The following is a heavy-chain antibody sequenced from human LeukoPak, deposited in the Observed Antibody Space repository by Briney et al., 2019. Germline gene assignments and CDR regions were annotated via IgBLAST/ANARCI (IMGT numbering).Heavy chain of an antibody. CDR3: AKTYDSGAYYPDY. CDR2: INPNSGDT. V-gene: IGHV1-2*02. J-gene: IGHJ4*02. Sequence: ASVKVSCKTSGYTFTGYYMHWVRQAPGQGLEWMGWINPNSGDTNYAEKFQGRVTMTRDTSINTAYMELSSLRSDDTAVCYCAKTYDSGAYYPDYWGQGTLVTVSS. CDR1: GYTFTGYY. D-gene: IGHD3-22*01.